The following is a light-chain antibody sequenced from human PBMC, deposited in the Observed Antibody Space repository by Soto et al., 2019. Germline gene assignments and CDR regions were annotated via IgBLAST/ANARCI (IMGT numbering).Light chain of an antibody. CDR3: QQSSNWPLT. Sequence: EVVMTQSPGMLSVSPGDRATLSCRASQSVSSNLAWYQQRPGQAPRLLIYDASNRATGIPARFSGSGSGTDFTLTISSLEPEDFAVYYCQQSSNWPLTFXGGTKVDIK. CDR1: QSVSSN. J-gene: IGKJ4*01. V-gene: IGKV3-11*01. CDR2: DAS.